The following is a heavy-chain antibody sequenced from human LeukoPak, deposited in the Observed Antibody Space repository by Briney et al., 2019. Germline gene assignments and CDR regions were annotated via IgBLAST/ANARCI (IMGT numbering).Heavy chain of an antibody. CDR2: INPNSGGT. CDR1: GYTFTRYY. J-gene: IGHJ4*02. CDR3: ARDPLGYCSGGSCPGYYFDY. Sequence: ASVKVSCKASGYTFTRYYMHWVRQAPGQGLEWMGWINPNSGGTNYAQKFQGRVTMTRDTSISTAYMELSRLRSDDTAVYYCARDPLGYCSGGSCPGYYFDYWGQGTLVTVSS. D-gene: IGHD2-15*01. V-gene: IGHV1-2*02.